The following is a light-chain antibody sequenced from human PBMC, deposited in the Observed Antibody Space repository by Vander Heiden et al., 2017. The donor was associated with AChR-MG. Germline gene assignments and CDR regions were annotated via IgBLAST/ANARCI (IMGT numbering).Light chain of an antibody. CDR2: GES. Sequence: ENVLTQSPGTLSVSPGERATLSCRASASISSTYLACYPQRTGQAPRLLLHGESSRATGIPDRFSRGGSGTDFTLTMSRLDPEDFAVYYCQQYHSSPYSFGPETNPGIK. CDR1: ASISSTY. J-gene: IGKJ2*03. V-gene: IGKV3-20*01. CDR3: QQYHSSPYS.